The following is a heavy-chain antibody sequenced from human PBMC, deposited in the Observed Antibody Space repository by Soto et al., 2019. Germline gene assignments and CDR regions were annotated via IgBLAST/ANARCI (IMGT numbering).Heavy chain of an antibody. D-gene: IGHD4-4*01. J-gene: IGHJ4*02. CDR3: AKDLDDYSSAIDF. V-gene: IGHV3-53*01. CDR2: IYGGGTS. CDR1: EFTVSSNH. Sequence: GGSLRLSCAASEFTVSSNHMSWVRQAPGKGLEWVSLIYGGGTSYYADSVRGRFTISRDNSKNTLYLQMNSLRAEDTAVYYCAKDLDDYSSAIDFWGQGTLVTVSS.